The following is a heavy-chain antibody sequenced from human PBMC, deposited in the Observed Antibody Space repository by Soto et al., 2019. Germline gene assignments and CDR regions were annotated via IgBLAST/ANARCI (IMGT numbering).Heavy chain of an antibody. CDR1: GGSISGYY. J-gene: IGHJ4*02. CDR2: IYYGGST. Sequence: QVQLQESGPGLVKPSETLSLTCTVSGGSISGYYWSWIRQPPGKGLEWIGYIYYGGSTNYNPSLKNRLTISGDTAKNKFPLRRGSVTAADTAVYYWGRGKIGSDSGGQGTLVTVSS. CDR3: GRGKIGSDS. V-gene: IGHV4-59*01.